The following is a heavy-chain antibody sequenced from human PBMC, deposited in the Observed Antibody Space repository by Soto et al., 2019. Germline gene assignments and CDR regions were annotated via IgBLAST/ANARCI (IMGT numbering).Heavy chain of an antibody. V-gene: IGHV4-34*01. CDR3: ARDLRYDFWSGYHHDGMGV. J-gene: IGHJ6*02. CDR2: INHSGST. Sequence: SETLSLTCAVYGGSFIGYYWSWIRQPTGKGLEWIGEINHSGSTNYNPSLKSRVTISVDTSKNQFSLKLSSVTAADTAVYYCARDLRYDFWSGYHHDGMGVRSQGTTVTVS. CDR1: GGSFIGYY. D-gene: IGHD3-3*01.